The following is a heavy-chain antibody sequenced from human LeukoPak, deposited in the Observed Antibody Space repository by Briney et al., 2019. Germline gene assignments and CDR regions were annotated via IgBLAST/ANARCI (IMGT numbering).Heavy chain of an antibody. J-gene: IGHJ4*02. CDR1: GGSISSYY. D-gene: IGHD5-12*01. Sequence: PSETLSLTCTVSGGSISSYYWSWIRQPPGKGLEWIGYIYYSGSTNYNPSLKSRVTISVDTSKNQFSLKLSSVTAADTAVYYCARDGYSGSDALWGQGTLVTVSS. CDR2: IYYSGST. V-gene: IGHV4-59*01. CDR3: ARDGYSGSDAL.